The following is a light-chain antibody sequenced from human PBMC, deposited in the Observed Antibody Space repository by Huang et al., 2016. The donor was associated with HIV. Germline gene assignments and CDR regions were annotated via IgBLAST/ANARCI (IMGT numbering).Light chain of an antibody. CDR2: GAS. Sequence: EIVMTQSQATLSVSPGERATLSCRASQSVGRNLAWYQHKPGQAPRLLLYGASTRATGIPARFSGSGSETVFTLTISSLQSEDFAGYFCQQYNSWPWTFGQGTKVEIK. V-gene: IGKV3-15*01. CDR1: QSVGRN. CDR3: QQYNSWPWT. J-gene: IGKJ1*01.